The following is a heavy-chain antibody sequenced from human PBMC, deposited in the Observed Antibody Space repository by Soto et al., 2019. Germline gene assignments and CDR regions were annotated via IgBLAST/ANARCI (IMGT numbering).Heavy chain of an antibody. CDR3: AKDRHFDWFLSLNLFDP. J-gene: IGHJ5*02. CDR2: ISGSGGST. Sequence: GGSLRLSCAASGFTFSSYAMSWVRQAPGKGLEWVSAISGSGGSTYYADSVKGRFTISRDNSKNTLYLQMNSLRAEDTAVYYCAKDRHFDWFLSLNLFDPWGQGTLVTVSS. CDR1: GFTFSSYA. D-gene: IGHD3-9*01. V-gene: IGHV3-23*01.